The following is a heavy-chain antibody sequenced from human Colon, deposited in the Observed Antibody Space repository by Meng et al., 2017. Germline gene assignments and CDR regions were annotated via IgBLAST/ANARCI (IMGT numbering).Heavy chain of an antibody. J-gene: IGHJ4*02. D-gene: IGHD6-13*01. CDR1: GYSIRSDYY. Sequence: SETLSLTCAVSGYSIRSDYYWGWIRQPPGKGLEWIGSMYHSGSIYYNPSLKSRVTISLDTSKNQISLTLTSVTAADTAVYYCARESNRWYVDYWGQGTLVTVSS. V-gene: IGHV4-38-2*01. CDR3: ARESNRWYVDY. CDR2: MYHSGSI.